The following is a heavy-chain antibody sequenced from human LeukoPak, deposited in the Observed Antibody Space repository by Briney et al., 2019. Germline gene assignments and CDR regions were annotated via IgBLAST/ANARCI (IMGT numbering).Heavy chain of an antibody. Sequence: SETLSLTCTVSGGSISSHYWSWIRQPPGKGLEWIGYIYYSGSTNYNPSLKSRVTISVDTSKNQFSLKLSSVTAADTAVYYCARVEAYYDFWSGCYWGSHFDYWGQGTLVTVSS. J-gene: IGHJ4*02. CDR2: IYYSGST. CDR3: ARVEAYYDFWSGCYWGSHFDY. D-gene: IGHD3-3*01. CDR1: GGSISSHY. V-gene: IGHV4-59*11.